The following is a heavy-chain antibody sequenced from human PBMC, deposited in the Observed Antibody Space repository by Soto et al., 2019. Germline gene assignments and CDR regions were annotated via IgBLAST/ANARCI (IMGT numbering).Heavy chain of an antibody. CDR3: ATRGGGGGY. D-gene: IGHD3-10*01. Sequence: EVQLVESGGGLIQPGGSLRLSCAVSGFTVSNNYMSWVRQAPGKGLEGVSVIYSGGYTAYGDSVKGRFTISRDNSKNTLYHEEGGRWAGDWGGFSGATRGGGGGYWGQGTLVTVSS. V-gene: IGHV3-53*01. J-gene: IGHJ4*02. CDR2: IYSGGYT. CDR1: GFTVSNNY.